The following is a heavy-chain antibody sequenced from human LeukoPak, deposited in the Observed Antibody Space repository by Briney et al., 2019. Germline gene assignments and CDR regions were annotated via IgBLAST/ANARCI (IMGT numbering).Heavy chain of an antibody. CDR2: SSSESSTI. V-gene: IGHV3-48*01. Sequence: GGSLILSCAASGFAFSSYSMNWVRQAPGKGLEWLSYSSSESSTIYYAYSVKGRFTISKDNAKNSLYLQMHSLRAEDTDVYYCARMSSGSYLFDYWGQGTLVTVSS. CDR1: GFAFSSYS. CDR3: ARMSSGSYLFDY. J-gene: IGHJ4*02. D-gene: IGHD3-10*01.